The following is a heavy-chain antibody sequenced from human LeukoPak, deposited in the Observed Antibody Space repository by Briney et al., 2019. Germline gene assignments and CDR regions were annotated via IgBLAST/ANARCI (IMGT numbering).Heavy chain of an antibody. D-gene: IGHD3-10*01. Sequence: PSETLSLTCTVSGGSISSGDYYWSWIRQPPGKGLEWIGYIYYDGTTYYNPSLKSRVTISVDTSKNQFSLKLSSVTAADSAVYYCARHRAYGSGSRASPDYWGHGTLVTVSS. V-gene: IGHV4-39*01. CDR2: IYYDGTT. J-gene: IGHJ4*01. CDR1: GGSISSGDYY. CDR3: ARHRAYGSGSRASPDY.